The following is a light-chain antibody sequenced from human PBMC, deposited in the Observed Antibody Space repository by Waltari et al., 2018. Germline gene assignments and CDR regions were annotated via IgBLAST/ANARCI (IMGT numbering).Light chain of an antibody. J-gene: IGLJ3*02. V-gene: IGLV1-44*01. Sequence: QSVLTQPPSASGTPGQRVTISASGRRSTIGRNTVNWYQQLPGTAPKHLIYSNKQRPSGVPDRVSGSKSGTSASLAISGLQSEDETDYYCAAWDDSLNGWVFGGGTKLTVL. CDR2: SNK. CDR1: RSTIGRNT. CDR3: AAWDDSLNGWV.